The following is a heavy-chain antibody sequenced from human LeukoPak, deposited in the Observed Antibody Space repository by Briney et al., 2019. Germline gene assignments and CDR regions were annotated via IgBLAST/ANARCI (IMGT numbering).Heavy chain of an antibody. Sequence: ASVKVSCKASGYTFTGYYMHWVRQAPGQGLEWMGWINPNSGGTNYAQKFQGRVTMTRDTSISTAYMELSGLRSDDTAVYYCARAAVAGTFCDYWGQGTLVTVSS. CDR1: GYTFTGYY. V-gene: IGHV1-2*02. J-gene: IGHJ4*02. CDR3: ARAAVAGTFCDY. CDR2: INPNSGGT. D-gene: IGHD6-19*01.